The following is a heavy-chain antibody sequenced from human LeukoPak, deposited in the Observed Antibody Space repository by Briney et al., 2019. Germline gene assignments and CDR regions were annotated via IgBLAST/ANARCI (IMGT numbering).Heavy chain of an antibody. D-gene: IGHD1-1*01. CDR2: IWFDGSNK. V-gene: IGHV3-33*08. CDR1: RFTFDSYA. CDR3: VRDPSGSGFAFDS. J-gene: IGHJ4*02. Sequence: GGSLRLSCAASRFTFDSYAMHWVRQAPGKGLEWVAFIWFDGSNKHYADSVKGRFTISRDNSEDTLYLQMNSLRAEDTAVYYCVRDPSGSGFAFDSWGQGALVTVSS.